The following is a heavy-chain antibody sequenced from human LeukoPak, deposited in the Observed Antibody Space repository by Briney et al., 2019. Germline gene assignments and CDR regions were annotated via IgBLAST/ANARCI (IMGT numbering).Heavy chain of an antibody. CDR2: ISGGGGST. V-gene: IGHV3-23*01. D-gene: IGHD6-13*01. J-gene: IGHJ4*02. Sequence: GGSLRLSCAASRFTFSSYVMSWVRQAPGKGLEWVSAISGGGGSTYYADSVKGRFTISRDNSKNTLYMQMNSLRAEDTAIYYCAKDLIQQQLVYFDYWGQGTLVTVSS. CDR1: RFTFSSYV. CDR3: AKDLIQQQLVYFDY.